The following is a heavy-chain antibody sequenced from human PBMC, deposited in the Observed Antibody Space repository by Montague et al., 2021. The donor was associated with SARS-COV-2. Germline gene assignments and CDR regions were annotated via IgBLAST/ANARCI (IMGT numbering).Heavy chain of an antibody. CDR3: AKSLLGVGTTGMDF. D-gene: IGHD1-14*01. J-gene: IGHJ4*02. V-gene: IGHV3-23*01. CDR2: ISGVSTGT. CDR1: GFTFSGCG. Sequence: SLRLSCAASGFTFSGCGMYWVRRAPGKGLEWLSSISGVSTGTYYADSVKGRFTISRDNSRDTLYLQMSSLRAEDTAIYYCAKSLLGVGTTGMDFWGQGILVIVSS.